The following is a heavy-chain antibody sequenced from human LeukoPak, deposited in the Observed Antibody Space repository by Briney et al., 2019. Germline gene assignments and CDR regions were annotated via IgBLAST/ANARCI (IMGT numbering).Heavy chain of an antibody. CDR3: ARDHGYYDYVWGSYHTAFDY. V-gene: IGHV1-18*01. CDR1: GYTFTSYG. CDR2: ISAYNGNT. Sequence: ASVKVSCKASGYTFTSYGISWVRQAPGQGLEWMGWISAYNGNTNYAQKLQGRVTMTTDTSTSTAYMELRSLRSDDTAVYYCARDHGYYDYVWGSYHTAFDYWGQGTLVTVSS. D-gene: IGHD3-16*02. J-gene: IGHJ4*02.